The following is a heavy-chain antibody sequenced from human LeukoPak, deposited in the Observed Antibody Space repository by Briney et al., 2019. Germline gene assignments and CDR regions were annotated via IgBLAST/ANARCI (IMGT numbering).Heavy chain of an antibody. CDR1: GYTFTGYY. D-gene: IGHD2-2*01. Sequence: ASVKVSCKASGYTFTGYYMHWVRQAPGQGLEWMGWINPNSGGTNYAQKFQGRVTMTRDTSISTAYMELSRLRSDDTAVYYCARSVPTPRYYYYGMDVWGQGTTVTVSS. CDR3: ARSVPTPRYYYYGMDV. CDR2: INPNSGGT. V-gene: IGHV1-2*02. J-gene: IGHJ6*02.